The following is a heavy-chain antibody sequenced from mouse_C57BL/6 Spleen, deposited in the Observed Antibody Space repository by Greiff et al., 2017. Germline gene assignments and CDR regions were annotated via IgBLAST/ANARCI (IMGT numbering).Heavy chain of an antibody. CDR1: GYTFTDYY. Sequence: EVKLQQSGPELVKPGASVKISCKASGYTFTDYYMNWVKQSHGKSLEWIGDINPNNGGTSYNQKFKGKATLTVDKASSTAYMELRSLTSEDSAVYYCARGGYSNYDPNWYFDVWGTGTTVTVSS. V-gene: IGHV1-26*01. CDR2: INPNNGGT. D-gene: IGHD2-5*01. CDR3: ARGGYSNYDPNWYFDV. J-gene: IGHJ1*03.